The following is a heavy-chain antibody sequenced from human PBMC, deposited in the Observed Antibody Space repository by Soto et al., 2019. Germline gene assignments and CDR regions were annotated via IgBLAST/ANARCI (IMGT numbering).Heavy chain of an antibody. CDR2: ISPSGTT. CDR3: ARAPKVSGSAQTRPDF. D-gene: IGHD6-6*01. CDR1: SGSLSGYY. Sequence: QVQLHQWGAGLLKPSETLSLACSLYSGSLSGYYWSWIRQPPGKGLEWIGEISPSGTTNYSPSLKIRVSISVDTSKNQFSLNLNSLTAADTAVYYCARAPKVSGSAQTRPDFWGQGSLVTVSS. J-gene: IGHJ4*02. V-gene: IGHV4-34*01.